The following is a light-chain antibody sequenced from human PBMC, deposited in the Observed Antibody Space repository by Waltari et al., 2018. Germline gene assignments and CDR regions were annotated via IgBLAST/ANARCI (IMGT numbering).Light chain of an antibody. V-gene: IGKV2-30*02. Sequence: DVVMTQSPLSLPVALGQPASLSCRSSQSLVHSDGKTSINRVHQRPGQAPRRLIFKISKRDSGVPDRFSGSGSGTDFTLKISRVEAEDVGVYYCMQGTDWPYTFGQGTKLEI. CDR1: QSLVHSDGKTS. CDR2: KIS. J-gene: IGKJ2*01. CDR3: MQGTDWPYT.